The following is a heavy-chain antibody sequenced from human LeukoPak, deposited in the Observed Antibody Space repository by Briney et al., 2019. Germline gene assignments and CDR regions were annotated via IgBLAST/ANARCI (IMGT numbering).Heavy chain of an antibody. Sequence: GGSLRLSCVASGFTFTGYAFSWVRQTSGKGLEWVSTVTSVGPISYADSVKGRFTISRDTSNNTVSLQMNSLTVDDTALYFCARQFLVGGSLSPFDHWGQGSLVAVST. CDR3: ARQFLVGGSLSPFDH. V-gene: IGHV3-23*01. D-gene: IGHD1-26*01. CDR2: VTSVGPI. CDR1: GFTFTGYA. J-gene: IGHJ4*02.